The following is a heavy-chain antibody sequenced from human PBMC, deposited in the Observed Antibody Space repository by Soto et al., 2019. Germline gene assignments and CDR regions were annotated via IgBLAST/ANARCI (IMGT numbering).Heavy chain of an antibody. Sequence: PGGSLRLSCAASGFSVSYNYMNWVRQAPGKGLEWVSVIYSGGSTYYADSVKGRFTISRHNSKNTLYLQMNSLRAEDTAVYYCASQTVPSSNALDYWGQGTLVTVSS. CDR2: IYSGGST. CDR1: GFSVSYNY. CDR3: ASQTVPSSNALDY. V-gene: IGHV3-53*04. J-gene: IGHJ4*02. D-gene: IGHD2-2*01.